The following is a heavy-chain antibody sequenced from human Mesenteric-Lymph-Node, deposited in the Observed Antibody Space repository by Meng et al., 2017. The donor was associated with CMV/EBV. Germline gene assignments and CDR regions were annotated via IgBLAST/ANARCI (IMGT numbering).Heavy chain of an antibody. D-gene: IGHD1-26*01. Sequence: SVKVSCKASGCTFSSYTISWVRQAPGQGLEWMGRIIPILGIANYAQKFQGRVTITADKSTSTAYMELSSLRSEDTAVYYCARGRSATAATFYYYYGMDVWGQGTTVTVSS. V-gene: IGHV1-69*02. CDR1: GCTFSSYT. CDR2: IIPILGIA. J-gene: IGHJ6*02. CDR3: ARGRSATAATFYYYYGMDV.